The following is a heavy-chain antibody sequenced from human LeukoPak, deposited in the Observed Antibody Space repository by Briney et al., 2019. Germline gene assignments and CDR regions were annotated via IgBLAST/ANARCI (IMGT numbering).Heavy chain of an antibody. CDR1: GYTFTTYN. Sequence: ASLKVSCKASGYTFTTYNINWVRQAPGQGLEWMGWISGYNGNTNYAQKLQGRVTMTTDTSTSTAYMELRSLKSDDTAVYYCASLKNYYDSSGYLVTDAFDIWGQGTMVTVSS. CDR3: ASLKNYYDSSGYLVTDAFDI. V-gene: IGHV1-18*01. D-gene: IGHD3-22*01. J-gene: IGHJ3*02. CDR2: ISGYNGNT.